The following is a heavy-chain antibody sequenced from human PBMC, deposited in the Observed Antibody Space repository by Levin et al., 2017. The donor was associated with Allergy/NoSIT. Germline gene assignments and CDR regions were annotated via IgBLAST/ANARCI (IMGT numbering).Heavy chain of an antibody. V-gene: IGHV3-30*04. D-gene: IGHD3-9*01. CDR3: ARDLHYDILAGAVYYYYGMDV. CDR2: ISYDGSNK. J-gene: IGHJ6*02. Sequence: GGSLRLSCAASGFTFSSYAMHWVRQAPGKGLEWVAVISYDGSNKYYADSVKGRFTISRDNSKNTLYLQMNSLRAEDTAVYYCARDLHYDILAGAVYYYYGMDVWGQGTTVTVSS. CDR1: GFTFSSYA.